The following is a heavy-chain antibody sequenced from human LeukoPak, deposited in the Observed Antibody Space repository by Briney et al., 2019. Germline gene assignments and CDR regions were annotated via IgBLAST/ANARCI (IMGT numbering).Heavy chain of an antibody. D-gene: IGHD3-22*01. CDR2: IIPIFGTA. J-gene: IGHJ4*02. CDR1: GGTFSSYA. V-gene: IGHV1-69*13. Sequence: SVKVSCKASGGTFSSYAISWVRQAPGQGLEWMGGIIPIFGTANYAQKFQGRVTITADESTSTAYMELSSLRSEDTAVYYCARDRTNYYDSSGYYFGMNWGQGTLVTVSS. CDR3: ARDRTNYYDSSGYYFGMN.